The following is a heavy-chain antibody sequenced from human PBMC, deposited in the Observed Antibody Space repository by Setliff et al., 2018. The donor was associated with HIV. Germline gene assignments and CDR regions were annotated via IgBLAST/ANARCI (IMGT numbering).Heavy chain of an antibody. V-gene: IGHV6-1*01. D-gene: IGHD3-22*01. Sequence: SQTLSLTCAISGDSVSSSNRVAWNWIRQSPSGGLEWLGRTYYSSKWYTDYAMSVKGRIIINPDTSKNRFSLKLNSVTPEDTAVYFCASAPVYFYDGSGYLKYWGQGSQVTVSS. CDR1: GDSVSSSNRVA. CDR2: TYYSSKWYT. CDR3: ASAPVYFYDGSGYLKY. J-gene: IGHJ4*02.